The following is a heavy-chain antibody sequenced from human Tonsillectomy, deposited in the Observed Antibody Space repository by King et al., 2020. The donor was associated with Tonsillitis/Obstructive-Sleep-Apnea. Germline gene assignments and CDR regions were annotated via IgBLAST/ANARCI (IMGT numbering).Heavy chain of an antibody. Sequence: QLQESGPGLVKTSETLSLTCTVSGGSISSSIYYWAWIRQPPGKGPEWIGSIYYSWYTYHNPAPKSRVTISLDTSKNQFSLKLSSVTAADTAVYYCARLSCSSTTCCYYFDSWGQGTLVTVSS. CDR3: ARLSCSSTTCCYYFDS. V-gene: IGHV4-39*01. D-gene: IGHD2-2*01. CDR2: IYYSWYT. J-gene: IGHJ4*02. CDR1: GGSISSSIYY.